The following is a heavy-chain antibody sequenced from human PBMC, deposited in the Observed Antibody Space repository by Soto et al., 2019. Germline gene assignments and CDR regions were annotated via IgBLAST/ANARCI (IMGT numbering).Heavy chain of an antibody. V-gene: IGHV4-31*03. D-gene: IGHD3-10*01. Sequence: QVQLQESGPGLVKPSQTLSLTCTVSGGSISSGGYYWSWIRQYPGKGLEWIGYIYYSGSTYYNPSLKSRVTISVDTSKNQFSLKLSSVTAADTAVYYCARVPPTYYYGSGSYSWFDPWGQGTLVTVSS. J-gene: IGHJ5*02. CDR2: IYYSGST. CDR3: ARVPPTYYYGSGSYSWFDP. CDR1: GGSISSGGYY.